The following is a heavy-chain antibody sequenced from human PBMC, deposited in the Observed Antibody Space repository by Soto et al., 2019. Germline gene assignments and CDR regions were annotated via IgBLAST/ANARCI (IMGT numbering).Heavy chain of an antibody. Sequence: EVPLVESGGGLVQPGGSLRLSCAASGFTFSSYWMHWVRQVPGKGLVWVSRINYDGSTTSYADSVKGRFTISRDNARNTLYLQINSLRAEDTAVYYCARAGTGWYWFDPWGQGTLVTVSS. V-gene: IGHV3-74*01. CDR3: ARAGTGWYWFDP. J-gene: IGHJ5*02. CDR2: INYDGSTT. D-gene: IGHD6-19*01. CDR1: GFTFSSYW.